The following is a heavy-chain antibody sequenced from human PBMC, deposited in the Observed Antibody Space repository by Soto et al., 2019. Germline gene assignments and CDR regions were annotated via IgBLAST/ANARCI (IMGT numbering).Heavy chain of an antibody. Sequence: KASETLSLPCSVSGGSFSSDSFIWSWVRQLPGKGLEWIGYISSSGTTYYNPSLKSRLIMSVDTSKNQFSLKLTSVTAADTAVYFCARDHKWDGMDVWGQGTTVTVSS. CDR2: ISSSGTT. J-gene: IGHJ6*02. CDR3: ARDHKWDGMDV. D-gene: IGHD1-26*01. CDR1: GGSFSSDSFI. V-gene: IGHV4-31*03.